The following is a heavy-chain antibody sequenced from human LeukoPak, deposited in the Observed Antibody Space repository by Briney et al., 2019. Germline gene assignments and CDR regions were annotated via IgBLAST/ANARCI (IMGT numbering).Heavy chain of an antibody. V-gene: IGHV4-39*07. D-gene: IGHD3-22*01. CDR2: IYYSGST. J-gene: IGHJ3*02. CDR1: GGSISSSSYY. Sequence: SETLSLTCTVSGGSISSSSYYWGWIRQPPGKGLEWIGSIYYSGSTYYNPSLKGRVTISVDTSKNQFSLKLSSVTAADTAVYYCASGTYYYDSSGRRVPYAFDIWGQGTMVTVSS. CDR3: ASGTYYYDSSGRRVPYAFDI.